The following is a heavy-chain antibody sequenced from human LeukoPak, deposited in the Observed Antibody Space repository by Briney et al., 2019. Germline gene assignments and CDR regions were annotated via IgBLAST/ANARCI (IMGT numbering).Heavy chain of an antibody. CDR2: IKQDGGDQ. J-gene: IGHJ4*02. D-gene: IGHD3-22*01. CDR3: AGSKNVAVIFY. V-gene: IGHV3-7*03. CDR1: GFIFSRYW. Sequence: GGSLRLSCSASGFIFSRYWMSWVRQAPGKGLEWVANIKQDGGDQNYVDSVKGRFTISRDNAKNSLFLQMNSLRAEDTAVYYCAGSKNVAVIFYWGQGTLVTVSS.